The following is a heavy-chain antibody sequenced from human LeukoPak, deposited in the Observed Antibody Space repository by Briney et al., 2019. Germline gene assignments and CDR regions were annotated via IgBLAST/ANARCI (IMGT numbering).Heavy chain of an antibody. D-gene: IGHD1-26*01. CDR1: GFTFSSYA. V-gene: IGHV3-64*01. J-gene: IGHJ4*02. Sequence: GGSLRLSCAASGFTFSSYAMHWVRQAPGKGLEYVSAISSNGGSTYYANSVKGRFTISRDNSKNTLYLRMGSLRAEDMAVYYCARGADYWGQGTLVTVSS. CDR2: ISSNGGST. CDR3: ARGADY.